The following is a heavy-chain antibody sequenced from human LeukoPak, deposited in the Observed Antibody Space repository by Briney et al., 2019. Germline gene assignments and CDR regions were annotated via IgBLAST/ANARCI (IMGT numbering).Heavy chain of an antibody. Sequence: SLTLSCAASRFIFDDYLIHWLRQAPAKRPEWVSGIYWNSGSIGYAHSVKGRFTISSDNAKNSLYLQMNSLRAEETALYYCAKVNGYCSSTSCQGAFDIWGQGTMVTVSS. CDR2: IYWNSGSI. CDR3: AKVNGYCSSTSCQGAFDI. J-gene: IGHJ3*02. CDR1: RFIFDDYL. D-gene: IGHD2-2*01. V-gene: IGHV3-9*01.